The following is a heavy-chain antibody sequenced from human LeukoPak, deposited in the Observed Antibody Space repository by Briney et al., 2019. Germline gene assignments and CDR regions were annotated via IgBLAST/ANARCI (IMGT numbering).Heavy chain of an antibody. CDR2: MYSRGDT. D-gene: IGHD6-13*01. Sequence: GGSLRLSCAASGFTVSDNYMSWVRQAPGKGLEWVSVMYSRGDTYYATSVKGRFTFSRDISKNTLYLQMNGLRAEDTAMYYCARDAPQVPAAGVLASWGQGTLVIVSS. J-gene: IGHJ5*02. CDR1: GFTVSDNY. CDR3: ARDAPQVPAAGVLAS. V-gene: IGHV3-53*01.